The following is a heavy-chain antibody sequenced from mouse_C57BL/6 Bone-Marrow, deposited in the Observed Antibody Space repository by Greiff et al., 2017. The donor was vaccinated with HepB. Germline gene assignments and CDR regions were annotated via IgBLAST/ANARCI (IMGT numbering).Heavy chain of an antibody. D-gene: IGHD6-1*01. V-gene: IGHV5-4*01. CDR1: GFTFSSYA. CDR3: ARDRPRFAY. J-gene: IGHJ3*01. CDR2: ISDGGSYT. Sequence: EVQLVESGGGLVKPGGSLKLSCAASGFTFSSYAMSWVRQTPEKRLEWVATISDGGSYTYYPDNVKGRFTISRDNAKNNLYLQMSHLKSEDTAMDYCARDRPRFAYWGQGTLVTVSA.